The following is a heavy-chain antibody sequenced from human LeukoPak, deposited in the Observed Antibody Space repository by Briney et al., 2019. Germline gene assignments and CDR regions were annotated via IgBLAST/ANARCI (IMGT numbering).Heavy chain of an antibody. CDR2: IFYTRST. J-gene: IGHJ4*02. CDR3: ASFYRAYYFDY. D-gene: IGHD3-16*02. CDR1: GGSISSGDYY. Sequence: PSETLSITCIVSGGSISSGDYYRSWIRQPPGKSLECSGYIFYTRSTYYNPSLKSRVTISVDTSKNQFSLKRSSVTAADTAVYYCASFYRAYYFDYWGQGTLVTVSS. V-gene: IGHV4-30-4*01.